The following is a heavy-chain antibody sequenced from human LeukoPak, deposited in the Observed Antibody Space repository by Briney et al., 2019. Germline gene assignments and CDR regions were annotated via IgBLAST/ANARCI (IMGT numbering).Heavy chain of an antibody. D-gene: IGHD6-19*01. Sequence: GGSLRLSCAASGFTFSGYWMNWVRQAPGRALEWVANIKQDGSDRYYVDSVKGRFTVSRDNAKNSLYLQMNSLRDEDTAVYYCARGRYGTGWYLDAFDIWGQGTMVAVSS. J-gene: IGHJ3*02. CDR3: ARGRYGTGWYLDAFDI. CDR1: GFTFSGYW. CDR2: IKQDGSDR. V-gene: IGHV3-7*01.